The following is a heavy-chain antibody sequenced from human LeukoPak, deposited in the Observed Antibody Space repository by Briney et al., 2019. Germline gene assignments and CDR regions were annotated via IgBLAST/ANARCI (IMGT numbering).Heavy chain of an antibody. Sequence: SETLSLTCAVYGGSFSGYYWSWIRQPPGKGLEWIGEINHSGSTNYNPSLKSRVTISEDTSKNQFSLKLSSVAAADTAVYYCARGNQPENIVVVVAAIHPIDYWGQGTLVTVSS. CDR2: INHSGST. D-gene: IGHD2-15*01. V-gene: IGHV4-34*01. CDR3: ARGNQPENIVVVVAAIHPIDY. CDR1: GGSFSGYY. J-gene: IGHJ4*02.